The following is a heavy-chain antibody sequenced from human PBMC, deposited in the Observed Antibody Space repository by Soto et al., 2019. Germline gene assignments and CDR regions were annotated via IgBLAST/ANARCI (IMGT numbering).Heavy chain of an antibody. J-gene: IGHJ6*02. CDR2: ISGSGNNK. CDR1: GFTFSTFA. D-gene: IGHD6-13*01. V-gene: IGHV3-23*01. CDR3: AKVALGPGTSSVSRSYGMDV. Sequence: QLLESGGGLVQPGGSLRLSCAASGFTFSTFAMTWVRQAPGKGLDWVSGISGSGNNKHYADSVKGRFTISRDNAENKVHLQMNSLRAEDTAVYYCAKVALGPGTSSVSRSYGMDVWGQGTTVTVSS.